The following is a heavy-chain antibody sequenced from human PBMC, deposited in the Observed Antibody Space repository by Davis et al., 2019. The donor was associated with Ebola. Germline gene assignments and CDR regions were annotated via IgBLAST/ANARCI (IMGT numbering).Heavy chain of an antibody. CDR3: ATTQWLREFDN. CDR1: GFTFSDSW. D-gene: IGHD6-19*01. V-gene: IGHV3-53*05. J-gene: IGHJ4*02. CDR2: IYDQST. Sequence: GGSLRLSCAASGFTFSDSWMSWVRQSPGKGLEWVSVIYDQSTAYADAVRGRFIISRDKSNNTLYLEMSSLRVDDTAVYYCATTQWLREFDNWGQGTLVTVSS.